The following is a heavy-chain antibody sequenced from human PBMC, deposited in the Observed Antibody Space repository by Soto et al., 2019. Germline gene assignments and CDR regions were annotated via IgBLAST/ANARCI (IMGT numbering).Heavy chain of an antibody. D-gene: IGHD6-6*01. V-gene: IGHV3-21*04. Sequence: PGGSLRLSCAASGFTFSSYSMNWVRQAPGRGLEWVAAISGTSDYIYYADSVKGRFTISRDNAKTSLYIQMNSLRAEDTAVYYCAKGGINGEGIAAFWRRGEYYFDYWGQGTLVTVSS. CDR3: AKGGINGEGIAAFWRRGEYYFDY. CDR2: ISGTSDYI. J-gene: IGHJ4*02. CDR1: GFTFSSYS.